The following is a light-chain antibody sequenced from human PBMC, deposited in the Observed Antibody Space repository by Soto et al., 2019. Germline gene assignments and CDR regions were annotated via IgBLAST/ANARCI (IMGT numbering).Light chain of an antibody. Sequence: QSAPTQPASVSGSPGHSITISCTGTSSDVGGYNFVSWYQQQPGKAPKLMIYEVTNRPSGISNRFSGSKSGNTASLTISGLQVDDEAIYYCSSATSTSSLVIFGGGTKLTVL. J-gene: IGLJ2*01. CDR3: SSATSTSSLVI. V-gene: IGLV2-14*01. CDR2: EVT. CDR1: SSDVGGYNF.